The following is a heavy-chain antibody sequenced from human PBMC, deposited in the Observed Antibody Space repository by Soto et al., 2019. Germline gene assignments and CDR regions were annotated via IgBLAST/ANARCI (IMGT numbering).Heavy chain of an antibody. CDR2: ISSYNAKT. J-gene: IGHJ6*02. CDR1: GYTYTSFG. CDR3: ARERRYYDFWSGISKGMDV. D-gene: IGHD3-3*01. Sequence: APLNGSWKASGYTYTSFGIGCVRQATGQGLEWMGWISSYNAKTNIAQRFQGRLSMTTDTSTTTVYMELRSLRSDDTAVYYCARERRYYDFWSGISKGMDVWGQGTTVTVSS. V-gene: IGHV1-18*01.